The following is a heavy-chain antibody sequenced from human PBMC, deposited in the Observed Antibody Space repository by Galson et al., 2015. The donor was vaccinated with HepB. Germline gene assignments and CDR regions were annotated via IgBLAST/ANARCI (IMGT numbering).Heavy chain of an antibody. CDR3: TRGAGVVPTALHGGFDY. CDR2: IRSKPYGGTT. J-gene: IGHJ4*02. V-gene: IGHV3-49*03. CDR1: GFTFGEYA. Sequence: SLRLSCAASGFTFGEYAMSWFRQAPGKGLEWIGFIRSKPYGGTTEYAASVKGRFTISRDNSKGIAYLQMNSLKTEDTAVYYCTRGAGVVPTALHGGFDYWGQGSLVTVSS. D-gene: IGHD2-2*01.